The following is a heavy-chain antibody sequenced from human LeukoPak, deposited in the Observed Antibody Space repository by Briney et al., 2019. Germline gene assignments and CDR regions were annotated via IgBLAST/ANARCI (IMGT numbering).Heavy chain of an antibody. Sequence: PSQTLSLTCAVAGGSISGGVYYWNWVRQHPGKGLEWIGCIHPTGNLYYNPSLTGRSTISVDTSKSHFSLNLTSVTAADTAVYYRARGADAYKVAYWSQGTLVTVSS. CDR1: GGSISGGVYY. D-gene: IGHD5-24*01. V-gene: IGHV4-31*11. CDR2: IHPTGNL. CDR3: ARGADAYKVAY. J-gene: IGHJ4*02.